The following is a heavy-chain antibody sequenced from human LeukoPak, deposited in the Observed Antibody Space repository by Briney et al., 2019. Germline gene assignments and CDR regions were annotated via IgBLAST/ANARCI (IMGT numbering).Heavy chain of an antibody. D-gene: IGHD3-10*01. V-gene: IGHV4-34*01. Sequence: PSETLSLTCAVYGGSFSGYYWSWIRQPPGKGLEWIGEINHSGSTNYNPSLKSRVTISVDTSKSQFSLKLSSVTAADTAVYYCARGRVRGVISYYYGMDVWGQGTPVTVSS. CDR2: INHSGST. CDR3: ARGRVRGVISYYYGMDV. CDR1: GGSFSGYY. J-gene: IGHJ6*02.